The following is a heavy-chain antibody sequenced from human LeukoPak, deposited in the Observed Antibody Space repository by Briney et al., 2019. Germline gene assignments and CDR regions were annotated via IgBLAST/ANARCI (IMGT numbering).Heavy chain of an antibody. D-gene: IGHD2-21*02. Sequence: RASVKVSFKVSGYTLTELSMHGGREAPGEGLEWMGGFDPEYGETIYAQKFQGRVTMTEDTSTDTACMELSSLRSEDSAVYYCARDPGVTNWLDPWGQGTLVTVSS. V-gene: IGHV1-24*01. J-gene: IGHJ5*02. CDR3: ARDPGVTNWLDP. CDR1: GYTLTELS. CDR2: FDPEYGET.